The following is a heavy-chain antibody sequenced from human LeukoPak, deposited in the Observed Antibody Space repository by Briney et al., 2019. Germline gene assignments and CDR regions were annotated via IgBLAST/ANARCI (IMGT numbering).Heavy chain of an antibody. J-gene: IGHJ4*02. Sequence: GGSLRLSCAASGFTFSSYGMHWVRQAPGKGLEWVAVIWYDGSNKYYADSVKGRFTISRDNSKNTLYLQMNSLRAEDTAVYYCARDSVDGVVISTNLIDYWGQGTLVTVSS. V-gene: IGHV3-33*01. CDR3: ARDSVDGVVISTNLIDY. CDR2: IWYDGSNK. CDR1: GFTFSSYG. D-gene: IGHD3-3*01.